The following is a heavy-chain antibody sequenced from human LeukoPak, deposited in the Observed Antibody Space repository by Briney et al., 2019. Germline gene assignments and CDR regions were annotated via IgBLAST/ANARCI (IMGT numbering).Heavy chain of an antibody. V-gene: IGHV1-3*01. D-gene: IGHD1-26*01. Sequence: ASVKVSCKASGYTFTSYATHWVRQAPGQRLEWMGWINAGNGNTKYSQKFQGRVTITRDTSASTAYMELSSLRSEDTAVYYCARDREGEYFDYWGQGTLVTVSS. CDR1: GYTFTSYA. J-gene: IGHJ4*02. CDR2: INAGNGNT. CDR3: ARDREGEYFDY.